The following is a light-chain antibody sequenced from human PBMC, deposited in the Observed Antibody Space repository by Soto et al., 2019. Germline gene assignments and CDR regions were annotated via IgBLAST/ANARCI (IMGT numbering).Light chain of an antibody. CDR1: SGPVFTSSY. CDR2: NTN. V-gene: IGLV8-61*01. J-gene: IGLJ3*02. CDR3: LLYLGGGIWV. Sequence: QTVLTQEPSFSVSPGGTVTLTCGLSSGPVFTSSYPNWYQQTPGQAPRTLIFNTNTRSSGVPDRFSCSILGDKAALTITGAQADDDSYYYCLLYLGGGIWVFGGGTKVTVL.